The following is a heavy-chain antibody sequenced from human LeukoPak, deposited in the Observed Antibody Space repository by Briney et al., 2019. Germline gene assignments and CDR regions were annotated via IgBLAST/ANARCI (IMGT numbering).Heavy chain of an antibody. CDR3: ARWGNDYVWGSYRYNTELFDY. V-gene: IGHV4-34*01. CDR1: GGSFSGYY. Sequence: PSETLSLTCAVYGGSFSGYYWSWSRQPPGKGLEWIGEINHSGSTNYNPSLKSRVTISVDTSKNQFSLKLSSVTAADTAVYYCARWGNDYVWGSYRYNTELFDYWGQGTLVTVSS. D-gene: IGHD3-16*02. J-gene: IGHJ4*02. CDR2: INHSGST.